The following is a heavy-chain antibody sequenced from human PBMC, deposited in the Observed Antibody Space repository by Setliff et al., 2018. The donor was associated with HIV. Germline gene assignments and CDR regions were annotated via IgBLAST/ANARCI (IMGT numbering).Heavy chain of an antibody. CDR2: INSDGSTT. CDR3: AKGPLDAFDI. V-gene: IGHV3-74*01. Sequence: PGGSLRLSCEASEFTFSDSWMHWVRQVPGQGLVWVSTINSDGSTTSYADSVKGRFTISRDNSKNTLYLQMNSLRAEDTAVYYCAKGPLDAFDIWGQGTMVTVSS. J-gene: IGHJ3*02. CDR1: EFTFSDSW.